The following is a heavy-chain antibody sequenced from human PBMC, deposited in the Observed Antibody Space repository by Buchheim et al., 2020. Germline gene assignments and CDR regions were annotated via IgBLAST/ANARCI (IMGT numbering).Heavy chain of an antibody. CDR3: ASYYVGEGGRGY. Sequence: QVLLQESGPGVAKPSQTVSLTCTVSGASISSGAHHWAWIRQHPGKGLEWIGCIYDNSWRTYYNPSLQSRAYISVDTSKYPFSLKLTSATAADTALYYCASYYVGEGGRGYWGQGT. CDR2: IYDNSWRT. D-gene: IGHD3-16*01. J-gene: IGHJ4*02. CDR1: GASISSGAHH. V-gene: IGHV4-31*03.